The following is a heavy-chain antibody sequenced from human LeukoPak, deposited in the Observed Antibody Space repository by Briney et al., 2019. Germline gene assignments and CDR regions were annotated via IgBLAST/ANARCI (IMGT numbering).Heavy chain of an antibody. V-gene: IGHV4-4*07. Sequence: SETLSLTCTVSGGSISSYYWSWIRQPAGKGLEWIGRIYTSGSTNYNPSLKSRVTMSGDTSKNQFSLKLRSVTAADTAVYYCARVVLDYDFWSGYPNPYYYYMDVWGKGTTVTVSS. CDR1: GGSISSYY. J-gene: IGHJ6*03. CDR2: IYTSGST. D-gene: IGHD3-3*01. CDR3: ARVVLDYDFWSGYPNPYYYYMDV.